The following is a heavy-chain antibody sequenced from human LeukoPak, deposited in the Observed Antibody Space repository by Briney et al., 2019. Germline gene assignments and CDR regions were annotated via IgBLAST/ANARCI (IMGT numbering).Heavy chain of an antibody. CDR1: GGSISSYY. Sequence: SETLSLACIVSGGSISSYYWSWIRQPAGKGLEWIGRIYTSGSTNYNPSLKSRVTMSVDTSKNQFSLKLSSVTAADTAVYYCARGARDILTGYYEYYFDYWGQGTLVTVSS. CDR3: ARGARDILTGYYEYYFDY. CDR2: IYTSGST. V-gene: IGHV4-4*07. J-gene: IGHJ4*02. D-gene: IGHD3-9*01.